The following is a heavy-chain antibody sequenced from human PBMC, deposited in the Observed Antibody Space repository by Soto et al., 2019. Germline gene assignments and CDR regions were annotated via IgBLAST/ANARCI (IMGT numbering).Heavy chain of an antibody. CDR1: GGTFSSYA. Sequence: ASVKVSCKASGGTFSSYAISWVRQAPGQGLEWMGGIIPIFGTANYAQKFQGRVTITADESTSTAYMELSSLRSEDTAVYYCASRAAAGIFFDYWGQGTLVTVSS. CDR3: ASRAAAGIFFDY. V-gene: IGHV1-69*13. CDR2: IIPIFGTA. D-gene: IGHD6-13*01. J-gene: IGHJ4*02.